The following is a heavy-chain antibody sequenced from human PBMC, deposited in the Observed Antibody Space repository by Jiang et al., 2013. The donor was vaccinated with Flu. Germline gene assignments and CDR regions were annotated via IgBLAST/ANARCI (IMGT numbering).Heavy chain of an antibody. CDR1: GGSISSGGYY. CDR3: ARARGAWFGEFDY. J-gene: IGHJ4*02. D-gene: IGHD3-10*01. CDR2: IYYSGST. V-gene: IGHV4-31*02. Sequence: TVSGGSISSGGYYWSWIRQHPGKGLEWIGYIYYSGSTYYNPSLKSRVTISVDTSKNQFSLKLSSVTAADTAVYYCARARGAWFGEFDYWGQGTLVTVSS.